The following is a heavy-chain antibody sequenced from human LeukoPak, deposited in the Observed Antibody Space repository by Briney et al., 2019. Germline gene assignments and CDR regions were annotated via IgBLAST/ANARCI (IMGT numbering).Heavy chain of an antibody. D-gene: IGHD2-2*01. J-gene: IGHJ4*02. CDR2: IIPIFGTA. CDR3: ARENEVCSSTSCYSD. CDR1: GGTFSSYA. Sequence: ASVKVSCKASGGTFSSYAISWVRQAPGQGLEWMGGIIPIFGTASYAQKFQGRVTITADESTSTAYMELSSLRSEDTAVYYCARENEVCSSTSCYSDWGQGTLVTVSS. V-gene: IGHV1-69*13.